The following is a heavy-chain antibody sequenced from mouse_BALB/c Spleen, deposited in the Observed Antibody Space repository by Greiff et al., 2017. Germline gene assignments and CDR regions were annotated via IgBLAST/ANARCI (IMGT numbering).Heavy chain of an antibody. CDR1: GYTFTSYW. J-gene: IGHJ3*01. CDR3: APLRRSSWFAY. V-gene: IGHV1-7*01. Sequence: QVQLQQSGAELAKPGPSVTMSCTASGYTFTSYWMHWVQQRPGQGLEWIGYINPSTGYTEYNQKFKDKATLTADKSSSTAYMQLSSLTSDDSAVYYCAPLRRSSWFAYWGQGTLVTVSA. CDR2: INPSTGYT. D-gene: IGHD1-1*01.